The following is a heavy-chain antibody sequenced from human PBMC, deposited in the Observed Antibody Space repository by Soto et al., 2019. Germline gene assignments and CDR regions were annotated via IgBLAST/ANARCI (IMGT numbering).Heavy chain of an antibody. V-gene: IGHV3-11*06. J-gene: IGHJ4*02. CDR3: ARGLGSSWRCR. CDR1: GFTFSDYA. CDR2: IDFDSSPI. Sequence: GGALRLSCAGSGFTFSDYAMTWFRQAPGKGLEWLSYIDFDSSPIRYADSVMGRFTVSRDNAKDSLYLQMNSLRPEDTAIYYCARGLGSSWRCRWGPGTLVTVSS. D-gene: IGHD6-13*01.